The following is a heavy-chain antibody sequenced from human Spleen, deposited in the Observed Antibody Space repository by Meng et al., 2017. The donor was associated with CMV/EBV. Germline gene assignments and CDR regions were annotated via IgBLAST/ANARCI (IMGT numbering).Heavy chain of an antibody. CDR1: GGTFSSHT. J-gene: IGHJ6*02. V-gene: IGHV1-69*10. D-gene: IGHD3-3*01. CDR3: ARDFWSGYSSTYYYGMDV. Sequence: SVKVSCKASGGTFSSHTISWVRQAPGQGLEWMGWVIPILNITAYAETFQGRLTIIADKFTTTAYMELRSLRSDDTAVYYCARDFWSGYSSTYYYGMDVWGQGTTVTVSS. CDR2: VIPILNIT.